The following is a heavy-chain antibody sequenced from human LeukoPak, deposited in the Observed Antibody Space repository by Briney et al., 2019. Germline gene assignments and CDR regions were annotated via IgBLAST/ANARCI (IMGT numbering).Heavy chain of an antibody. CDR3: ARDRRARRGTIDY. CDR2: INPNSGGT. V-gene: IGHV1-2*02. J-gene: IGHJ4*02. D-gene: IGHD3-16*01. Sequence: ASVKVSCXASGYTFTGYYMHWVRQAPGQGLVWMGWINPNSGGTNYAQKFQGRVTMTRDTSISTAYMELSRLRSDDTAVYYCARDRRARRGTIDYWGQGTLVTVSS. CDR1: GYTFTGYY.